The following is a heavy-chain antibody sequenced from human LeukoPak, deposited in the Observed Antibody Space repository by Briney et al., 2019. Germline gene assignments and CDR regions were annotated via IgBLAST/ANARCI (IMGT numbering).Heavy chain of an antibody. CDR1: GGSMSPYH. Sequence: SETLSLTCTVSGGSMSPYHWGWIRQPPGKGLEWTGYVYYSGSTNYNPSLNSRVTISVDTSKNQFSLRLSSVTAADTAIYYCARAVSGRFDYWGQGTLVTVSS. CDR2: VYYSGST. CDR3: ARAVSGRFDY. J-gene: IGHJ4*02. D-gene: IGHD6-19*01. V-gene: IGHV4-59*08.